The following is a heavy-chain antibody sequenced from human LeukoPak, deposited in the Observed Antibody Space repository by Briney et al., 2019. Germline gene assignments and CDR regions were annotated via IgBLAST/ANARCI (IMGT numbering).Heavy chain of an antibody. J-gene: IGHJ4*02. CDR2: INPSGGST. Sequence: ASVKVSCKASGYTFTSYYMHWVRQAPGQGLEWMGIINPSGGSTSYAQKFQGRVTMTRDTPTSTVYMELSSLRSEDTAVYYCARAPLYYYDSSGYSLGTDFDYWGQGTLVTVSS. D-gene: IGHD3-22*01. CDR1: GYTFTSYY. V-gene: IGHV1-46*01. CDR3: ARAPLYYYDSSGYSLGTDFDY.